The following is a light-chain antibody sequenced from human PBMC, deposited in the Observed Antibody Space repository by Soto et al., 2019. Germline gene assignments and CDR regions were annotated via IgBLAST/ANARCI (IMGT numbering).Light chain of an antibody. CDR2: GAS. CDR3: QQYGTSPYT. CDR1: QSVSSSY. J-gene: IGKJ2*01. Sequence: ESVLTQSPGTLSLSPGERATLSCRASQSVSSSYLAWYQQKPDQAPRLLIYGASSRATGIPDRFSGSGSGTDFTLTISRLEPEDFAVYYCQQYGTSPYTFGQGTKLEI. V-gene: IGKV3-20*01.